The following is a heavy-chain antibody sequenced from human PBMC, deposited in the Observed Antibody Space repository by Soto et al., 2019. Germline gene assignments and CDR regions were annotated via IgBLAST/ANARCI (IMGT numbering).Heavy chain of an antibody. Sequence: EVQLVESGGGLVQPGRSLRLSCAASGFRFDDDAMHWVRQAPGKGLEWVSGISWNGDSIGYADSVKGRFTISRDKAKNFLYLQMNSLRAEDTALYYCAKDMFGYDSIGWRAFDVWGQGTMVTVSS. CDR3: AKDMFGYDSIGWRAFDV. J-gene: IGHJ3*01. CDR2: ISWNGDSI. V-gene: IGHV3-9*01. CDR1: GFRFDDDA. D-gene: IGHD3-22*01.